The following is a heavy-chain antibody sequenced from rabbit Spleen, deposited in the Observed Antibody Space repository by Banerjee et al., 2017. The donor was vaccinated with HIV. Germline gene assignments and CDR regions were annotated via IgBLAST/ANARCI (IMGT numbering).Heavy chain of an antibody. CDR1: GFSFSSSAY. Sequence: QSLEESGGDLVKPGASLTLACTASGFSFSSSAYMCWVRQAPGKGLEWIACIYAGSSGSTYYASWAKGRFTISKTSSTTVTLQMTSLTVADTATYFCARDTGSSFSSYGMDLWGQGTLVTVS. D-gene: IGHD8-1*01. V-gene: IGHV1S40*01. CDR2: IYAGSSGST. CDR3: ARDTGSSFSSYGMDL. J-gene: IGHJ6*01.